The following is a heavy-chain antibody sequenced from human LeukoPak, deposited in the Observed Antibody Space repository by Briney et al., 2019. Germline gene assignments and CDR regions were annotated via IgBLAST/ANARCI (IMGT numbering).Heavy chain of an antibody. CDR3: AREAGSYSYYFDY. Sequence: SETLSLTCAVYGGSFSGYYWSWICQPPGKGLEWIGEINHSGSTNYNPSLKSRVTISVDTSKNQFSLKRSSVTAADTAVYYCAREAGSYSYYFDYWGQGTLVTVSS. CDR1: GGSFSGYY. V-gene: IGHV4-34*01. J-gene: IGHJ4*02. CDR2: INHSGST. D-gene: IGHD6-19*01.